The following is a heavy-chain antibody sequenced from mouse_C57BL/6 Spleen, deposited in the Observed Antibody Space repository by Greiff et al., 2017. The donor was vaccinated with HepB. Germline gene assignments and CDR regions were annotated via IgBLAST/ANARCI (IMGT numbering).Heavy chain of an antibody. D-gene: IGHD2-3*01. Sequence: QVQLQQPGAELVRPGSSVKLSCKASGYTFTSYWMDWVKQRPGQGLEWIGNIYPSDSETHYNQKFKDKATLTVDKASSTAYMQLSSLTSEDSAVYDCARWLDGYSSYYFDYWGQGTTLTVSS. J-gene: IGHJ2*01. V-gene: IGHV1-61*01. CDR2: IYPSDSET. CDR1: GYTFTSYW. CDR3: ARWLDGYSSYYFDY.